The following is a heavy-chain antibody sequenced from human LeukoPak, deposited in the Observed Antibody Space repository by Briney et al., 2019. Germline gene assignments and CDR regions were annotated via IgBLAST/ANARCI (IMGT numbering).Heavy chain of an antibody. CDR2: IYSGGST. CDR3: ARDSFSGSPSDAFDI. J-gene: IGHJ3*02. CDR1: GFTVSSNY. V-gene: IGHV3-66*01. Sequence: AGGSLRLSCAASGFTVSSNYMSWVRQAPGKGLEWVSVIYSGGSTYYADSVKGRFTISRDNSKNTLYLQMNSLRAEDTAVYYCARDSFSGSPSDAFDIWGQGTMVTVSS. D-gene: IGHD3-22*01.